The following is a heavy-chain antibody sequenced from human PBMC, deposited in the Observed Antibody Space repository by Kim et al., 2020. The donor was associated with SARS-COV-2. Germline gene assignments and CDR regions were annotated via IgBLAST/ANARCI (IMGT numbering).Heavy chain of an antibody. CDR3: ARLPRIAAAGIYGMDV. D-gene: IGHD6-13*01. CDR2: TNAGNGNT. Sequence: ASVKVSCKASGYTFTSYAMHWVRQAPGQRLEWMGWTNAGNGNTKYSQKFQGRVTITRDTSASTAYMELSSLRSEDTAVYYCARLPRIAAAGIYGMDVWGQGTTVTVSS. V-gene: IGHV1-3*01. CDR1: GYTFTSYA. J-gene: IGHJ6*02.